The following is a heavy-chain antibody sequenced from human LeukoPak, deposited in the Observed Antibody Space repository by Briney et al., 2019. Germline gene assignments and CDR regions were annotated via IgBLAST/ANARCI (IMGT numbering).Heavy chain of an antibody. J-gene: IGHJ5*02. CDR2: MSPKTGNT. D-gene: IGHD2-2*01. V-gene: IGHV1-8*01. CDR3: ARDYVRCASSSCPGVP. Sequence: ASVKVSCKASGYTFASHDINWVRHAAGQGLEWMGWMSPKTGNTGYAPKFQGRVTMTRNISISTAYMELSSLRSEDTAVYYCARDYVRCASSSCPGVPWGQGTLVTVSS. CDR1: GYTFASHD.